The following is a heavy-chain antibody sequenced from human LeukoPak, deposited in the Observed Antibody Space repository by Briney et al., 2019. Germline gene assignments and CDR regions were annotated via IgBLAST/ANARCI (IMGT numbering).Heavy chain of an antibody. Sequence: GESLKISCKGSGYSFPAYWIGWVRQMPGKGLEWMGIIFPGDSDTRYSPSFQGQVTISADKSLSTAYLQWSSLKASDTAMYYCARSGYREYGDSGVDYWGQGTLVTVSS. CDR3: ARSGYREYGDSGVDY. D-gene: IGHD4-17*01. V-gene: IGHV5-51*01. CDR1: GYSFPAYW. J-gene: IGHJ4*02. CDR2: IFPGDSDT.